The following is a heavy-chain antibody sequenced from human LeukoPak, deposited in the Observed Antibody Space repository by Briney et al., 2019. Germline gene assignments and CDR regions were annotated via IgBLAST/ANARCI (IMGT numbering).Heavy chain of an antibody. V-gene: IGHV5-51*01. D-gene: IGHD3-16*01. Sequence: GESLKISCKASGYSFGSYWIAWVRRMPGKGLEWMGIIYPGDSDSKYSRSFQGQVTTSADKSINTAYLQWSSLKASDSAMYYCARRLGGADVFDIWGQGAMVTVSS. J-gene: IGHJ3*02. CDR3: ARRLGGADVFDI. CDR2: IYPGDSDS. CDR1: GYSFGSYW.